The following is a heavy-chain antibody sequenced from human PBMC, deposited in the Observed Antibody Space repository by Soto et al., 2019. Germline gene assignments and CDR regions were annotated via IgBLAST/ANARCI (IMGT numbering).Heavy chain of an antibody. CDR1: GFTFSSYA. D-gene: IGHD3-16*01. Sequence: EVQLVESGGGLVQPGGSLRLSCAASGFTFSSYAMHWVRQAPGKGLEYVSAISSNGGSTYYANSVKVRFTISRDNSKNXLYLQRGGLRAEDLAVYYCASMGRGEMNYNYGMDVCGQGTTVTVYS. J-gene: IGHJ6*02. V-gene: IGHV3-64*01. CDR3: ASMGRGEMNYNYGMDV. CDR2: ISSNGGST.